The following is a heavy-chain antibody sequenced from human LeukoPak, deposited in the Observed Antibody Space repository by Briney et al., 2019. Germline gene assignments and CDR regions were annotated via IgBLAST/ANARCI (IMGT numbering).Heavy chain of an antibody. CDR2: IYSAGNT. Sequence: PGGSLRLSCAASAFTVSGNYMSWVRQAPGKGLEVVSAIYSAGNTYYADSVKGRFTISRDNSKNTLYLQMNSLRAEDTAVYYCASSYCGGTLCYDHYWDHGTLVTVSS. CDR1: AFTVSGNY. D-gene: IGHD2-21*01. V-gene: IGHV3-53*01. J-gene: IGHJ4*01. CDR3: ASSYCGGTLCYDHY.